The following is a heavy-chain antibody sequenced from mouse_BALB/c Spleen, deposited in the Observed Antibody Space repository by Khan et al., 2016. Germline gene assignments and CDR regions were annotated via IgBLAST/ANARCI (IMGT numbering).Heavy chain of an antibody. V-gene: IGHV5-6-3*01. Sequence: EVELVESGGGLVQPGGSLKLSCAASGFTFSSYGMSWVRQTPDKRLELVATINSNGGSTYYPDSVKGRFTISRDNAKNTLYLHMSSLKSEDTAMYDWARGGYGYHYFDYWGQGTTLTVSS. J-gene: IGHJ2*01. CDR1: GFTFSSYG. D-gene: IGHD1-2*01. CDR2: INSNGGST. CDR3: ARGGYGYHYFDY.